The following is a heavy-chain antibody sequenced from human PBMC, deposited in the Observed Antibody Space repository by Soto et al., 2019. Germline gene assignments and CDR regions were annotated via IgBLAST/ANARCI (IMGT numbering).Heavy chain of an antibody. CDR3: AKGGGTDWYWYFYX. Sequence: SGGSLRLSCAASGFSFSSDVMHWVRQPPGRGLEWVAVISSSSGTKFYSDSVKGRFTISRDNSRKTLYLQMDSLRVDDTAVYYCAKGGGTDWYWYFYXWGRGTMFTVSX. CDR2: ISSSSGTK. J-gene: IGHJ2*01. V-gene: IGHV3-30*18. CDR1: GFSFSSDV. D-gene: IGHD3-9*01.